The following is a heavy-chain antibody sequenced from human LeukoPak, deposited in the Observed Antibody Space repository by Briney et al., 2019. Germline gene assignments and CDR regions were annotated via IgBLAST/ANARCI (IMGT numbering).Heavy chain of an antibody. D-gene: IGHD1-26*01. CDR1: GFTVSSNY. CDR3: ARAHSGSYLPYYYYYYMDV. Sequence: GGSLRLSCAASGFTVSSNYMSWVRQAPGKGLEWVSVIYSGGSTYYADSVKGRFTISRDNSKNTLYLQMNSLRAEDTAVYYCARAHSGSYLPYYYYYYMDVWGKGTTVTISS. J-gene: IGHJ6*03. CDR2: IYSGGST. V-gene: IGHV3-66*01.